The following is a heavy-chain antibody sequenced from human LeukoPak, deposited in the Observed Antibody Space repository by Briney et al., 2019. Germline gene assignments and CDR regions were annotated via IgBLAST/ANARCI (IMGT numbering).Heavy chain of an antibody. CDR2: ISGSGGTT. Sequence: GGSLRLSCAASRFTFSSYAMTWVRQPPGKGLEWVAAISGSGGTTYYADFAKGRFSISRDNSENTLYLQMYSLRAEDTAVYYCARQNSSGYLPWGQGTLVTVSS. CDR3: ARQNSSGYLP. CDR1: RFTFSSYA. D-gene: IGHD3-22*01. J-gene: IGHJ5*02. V-gene: IGHV3-23*01.